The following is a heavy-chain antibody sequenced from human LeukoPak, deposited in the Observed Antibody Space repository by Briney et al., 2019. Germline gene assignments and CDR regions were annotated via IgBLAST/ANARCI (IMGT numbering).Heavy chain of an antibody. CDR3: ARTPGPGGSRGWQQLAYYYYYYMDV. CDR2: IYYSGST. CDR1: GGSISSYY. D-gene: IGHD6-13*01. Sequence: SETLSLTCTVSGGSISSYYWSWIRQPPGKGLEWIGSIYYSGSTYYNPSLKSRVTISVDTSKNQFSLKLSSVTAADTAVYYCARTPGPGGSRGWQQLAYYYYYYMDVWGKGTTVTVSS. V-gene: IGHV4-39*07. J-gene: IGHJ6*03.